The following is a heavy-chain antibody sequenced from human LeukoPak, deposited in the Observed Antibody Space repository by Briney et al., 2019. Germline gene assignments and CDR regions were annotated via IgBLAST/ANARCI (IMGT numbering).Heavy chain of an antibody. D-gene: IGHD6-19*01. CDR2: IIPILGIA. CDR1: GGTFSSYA. Sequence: GASVTVSCKASGGTFSSYAISWVRQAPGQGLEWMGRIIPILGIANYAQKFQGRVTITADKSTSTAYMELSSLRSDDTAVYYCARDPGSAVVDNNWFDPWGQGTLVTVSS. J-gene: IGHJ5*02. CDR3: ARDPGSAVVDNNWFDP. V-gene: IGHV1-69*04.